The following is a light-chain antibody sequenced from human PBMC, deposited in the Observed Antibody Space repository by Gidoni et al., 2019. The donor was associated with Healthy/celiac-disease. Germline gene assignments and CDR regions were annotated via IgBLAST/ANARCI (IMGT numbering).Light chain of an antibody. J-gene: IGKJ4*01. CDR3: MQALQTPIT. CDR2: LGS. Sequence: DIVMTQSPLSLPVTPGEPASISCRSSQSLLHSNGYNYFDWYLQKPGQSQQLLIYLGSNRAAGVPDRFSGSGSGTDFTLKISRVEAEDVGVYYCMQALQTPITFGGGTKVEIK. CDR1: QSLLHSNGYNY. V-gene: IGKV2-28*01.